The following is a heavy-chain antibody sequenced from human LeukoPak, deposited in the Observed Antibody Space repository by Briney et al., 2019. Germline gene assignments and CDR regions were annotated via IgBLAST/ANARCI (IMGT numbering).Heavy chain of an antibody. CDR1: GGSFSGYY. V-gene: IGHV4-34*01. J-gene: IGHJ4*02. D-gene: IGHD6-19*01. CDR2: INYSGST. Sequence: PSETLSLTCAVYGGSFSGYYWSWIRQPPGKGLEWIGEINYSGSTNYNPSLKSRVTIPVDTSKNQFSLNLSSVTAADSAVYYCARVVAGRKGFNYWGQGTLVTVSS. CDR3: ARVVAGRKGFNY.